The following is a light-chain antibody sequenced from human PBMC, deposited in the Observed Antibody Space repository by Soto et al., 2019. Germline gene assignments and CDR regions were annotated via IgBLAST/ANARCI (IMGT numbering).Light chain of an antibody. J-gene: IGKJ1*01. Sequence: EIVMTQSPATLSVSPGERATLSCRASQTITSDYLAWYQQKPGQAPRLLIYAASNRATGIPDRFSGTGSGTDFTLTISRLEPEDFAVYYCQQYGSSITWTFGQGTKVEIK. CDR2: AAS. CDR1: QTITSDY. CDR3: QQYGSSITWT. V-gene: IGKV3-20*01.